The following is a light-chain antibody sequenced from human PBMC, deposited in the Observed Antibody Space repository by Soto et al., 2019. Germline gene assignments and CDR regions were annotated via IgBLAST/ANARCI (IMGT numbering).Light chain of an antibody. Sequence: EIVMTQSPATLSLSPGERATLSCRASQSLTTDLAWYQQKPGQPPRLLIYGASTRATDIPARFSGSGSGTEFTLTISSLQSEDFAVYYCQQYNNWPRTFGQGNKV. V-gene: IGKV3-15*01. J-gene: IGKJ1*01. CDR3: QQYNNWPRT. CDR1: QSLTTD. CDR2: GAS.